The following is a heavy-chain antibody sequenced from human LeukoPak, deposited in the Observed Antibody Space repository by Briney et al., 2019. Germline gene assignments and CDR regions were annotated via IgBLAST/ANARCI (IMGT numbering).Heavy chain of an antibody. CDR1: DGSLSGYY. J-gene: IGHJ3*02. D-gene: IGHD2-15*01. V-gene: IGHV4-34*01. Sequence: SETLSLTCEVYDGSLSGYYWTWIRQPPGKGLEWIGEINYSGSTKYNPSLKSRATISVDTSKNQFSLKRSSVTAADTAVYFCARVLIILVVAPFDDAVYIWGQGTMVTVSS. CDR2: INYSGST. CDR3: ARVLIILVVAPFDDAVYI.